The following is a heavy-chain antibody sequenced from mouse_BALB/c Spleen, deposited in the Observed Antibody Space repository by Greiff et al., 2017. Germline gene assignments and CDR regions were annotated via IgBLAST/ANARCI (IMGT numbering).Heavy chain of an antibody. CDR2: IWSGGST. Sequence: QVQLQQSGPGLVQPSQSLSITCTVSGFSFTSYGVHWVRQSPGKGLEWLGVIWSGGSTAYNAAFISRLSISKDNSKSQVFLKMNSLQANDTAIYYCARKYYGSSYRYVDVWGAGTTVTVSS. D-gene: IGHD1-1*01. CDR3: ARKYYGSSYRYVDV. V-gene: IGHV2-2*02. J-gene: IGHJ1*01. CDR1: GFSFTSYG.